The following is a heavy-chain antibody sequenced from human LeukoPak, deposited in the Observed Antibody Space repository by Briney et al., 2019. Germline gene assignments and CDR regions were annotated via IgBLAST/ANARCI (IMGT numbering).Heavy chain of an antibody. CDR1: GGSISSSSYY. V-gene: IGHV4-39*01. Sequence: SETLSLTCTVSGGSISSSSYYWGWIRQPPGKGLEWIGSIYYSGSTYYNPSLKSRVSISVDTSKNQSSLEPSSLTAADTALYYCARHNRGSTRAPFDIWGQGTMVTVSS. CDR3: ARHNRGSTRAPFDI. CDR2: IYYSGST. J-gene: IGHJ3*02. D-gene: IGHD5/OR15-5a*01.